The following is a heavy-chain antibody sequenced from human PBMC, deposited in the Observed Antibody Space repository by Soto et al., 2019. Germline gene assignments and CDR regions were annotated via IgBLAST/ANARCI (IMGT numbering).Heavy chain of an antibody. CDR2: ISFDGSNE. D-gene: IGHD3-22*01. Sequence: GGSLRLSCAASGFNFSDYVVHWVRQAPGRGLEWVAFISFDGSNEYYADFVKGRFTISRDNSKNRVYLQMNSLISDDTAVYFCAREGYYDSRGYPYGMDVWGQGTAVTVSS. V-gene: IGHV3-30-3*01. CDR3: AREGYYDSRGYPYGMDV. CDR1: GFNFSDYV. J-gene: IGHJ6*01.